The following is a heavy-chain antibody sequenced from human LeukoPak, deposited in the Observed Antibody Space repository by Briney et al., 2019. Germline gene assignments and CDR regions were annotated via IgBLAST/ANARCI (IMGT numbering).Heavy chain of an antibody. CDR3: ARAYYESSAYRHAVYFDY. J-gene: IGHJ4*02. CDR2: INPSGGST. Sequence: ASVKVSCKASGYTFTSYYMHWVRQAPGQGLEWMGIINPSGGSTSYAQKFQGRVTMTRDTSTNTVYMHLSSLSSDDTAVYYCARAYYESSAYRHAVYFDYWGQGTLVTVSS. D-gene: IGHD3-22*01. V-gene: IGHV1-46*01. CDR1: GYTFTSYY.